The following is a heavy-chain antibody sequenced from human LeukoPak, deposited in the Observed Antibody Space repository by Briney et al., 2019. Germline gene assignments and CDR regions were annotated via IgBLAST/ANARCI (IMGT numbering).Heavy chain of an antibody. Sequence: GESLRIACKGSGYSFTSYWISWVRQMPGKGLEWIGRIDPSDSYTNYSPSFQGHVTISADKSISTAYLQWSSLKASDTAMYYCARQSYYYGSGSYYEQDYWGQGTLVTVSS. CDR2: IDPSDSYT. CDR3: ARQSYYYGSGSYYEQDY. D-gene: IGHD3-10*01. J-gene: IGHJ4*02. V-gene: IGHV5-10-1*01. CDR1: GYSFTSYW.